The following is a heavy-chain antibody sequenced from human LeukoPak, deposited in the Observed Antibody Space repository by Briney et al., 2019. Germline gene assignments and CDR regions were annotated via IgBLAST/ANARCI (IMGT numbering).Heavy chain of an antibody. CDR3: ARDSGNYSPYFDY. D-gene: IGHD1-7*01. V-gene: IGHV6-1*01. CDR2: TYYRSKWYK. J-gene: IGHJ4*02. Sequence: SQTLSLTCAISGDSVSGNSAAWNWIRQSPSRGLEWLGRTYYRSKWYKDYVGSVKSRIIINPDTTKNQLSLQLNSVTPEDTAVYYCARDSGNYSPYFDYWGQGTLVTVSS. CDR1: GDSVSGNSAA.